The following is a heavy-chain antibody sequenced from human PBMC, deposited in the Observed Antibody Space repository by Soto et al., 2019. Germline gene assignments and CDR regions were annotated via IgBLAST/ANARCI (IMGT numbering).Heavy chain of an antibody. CDR1: GYTFTDYY. CDR3: LKEHRYCSGGSCSIDY. CDR2: LNPNTGAT. D-gene: IGHD2-15*01. Sequence: ASVKVSCKASGYTFTDYYIHWVRQAPGQGLEWMGWLNPNTGATSYEQKFQGRVTMTRDTAISTAYMELSSLRSDDMAVYYCLKEHRYCSGGSCSIDYWGQGTLVTVSS. V-gene: IGHV1-2*02. J-gene: IGHJ4*02.